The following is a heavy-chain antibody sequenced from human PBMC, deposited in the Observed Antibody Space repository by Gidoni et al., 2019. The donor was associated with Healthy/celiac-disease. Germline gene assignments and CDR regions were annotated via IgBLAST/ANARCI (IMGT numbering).Heavy chain of an antibody. V-gene: IGHV3-30*18. CDR2: ISYDGSNK. Sequence: QVQLVESGGGVVKPGRSMSLSCAASGFTFSSYGMQWVRQAPGKGLEWVAVISYDGSNKYYADSVKGRFTISRDNSKNTLYLQMNRLRAEDTAVYYCAKGTQWLPDYWGQGTLVTVSS. CDR1: GFTFSSYG. J-gene: IGHJ4*02. CDR3: AKGTQWLPDY. D-gene: IGHD6-19*01.